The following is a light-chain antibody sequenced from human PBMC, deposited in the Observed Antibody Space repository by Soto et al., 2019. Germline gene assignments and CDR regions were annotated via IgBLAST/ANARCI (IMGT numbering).Light chain of an antibody. Sequence: EIVMTQSPATLSVSPGERATLSCRASQSVSSNLAWYQQKPAQAPRLLIYGASTRATGIPARFSGSGSGTEFTLTISSLQSEDFAVYYCQHYHNWPPWTFGQGTKVEIK. V-gene: IGKV3-15*01. J-gene: IGKJ1*01. CDR3: QHYHNWPPWT. CDR2: GAS. CDR1: QSVSSN.